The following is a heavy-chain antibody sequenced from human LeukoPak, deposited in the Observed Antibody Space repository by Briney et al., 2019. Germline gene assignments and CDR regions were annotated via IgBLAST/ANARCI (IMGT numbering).Heavy chain of an antibody. CDR1: GGSISSGSYY. V-gene: IGHV4-61*01. Sequence: SETLSLTCTVSGGSISSGSYYWSWIRQAPGKGLEWIGYIYSSGTTYYNPSLKSRVTISVDTSKNQFSLKLSSVTAADTAVYYCARDGKISPYFGMDVWGQGTTVTVSS. CDR2: IYSSGTT. CDR3: ARDGKISPYFGMDV. D-gene: IGHD1-26*01. J-gene: IGHJ6*02.